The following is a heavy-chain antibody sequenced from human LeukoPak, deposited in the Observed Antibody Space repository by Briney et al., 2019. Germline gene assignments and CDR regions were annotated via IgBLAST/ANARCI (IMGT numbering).Heavy chain of an antibody. CDR3: ASLPTVYSRGYLAL. CDR2: INHSGST. D-gene: IGHD3-22*01. Sequence: KSSETLSLTCAVYGGSFSGYYWSWIRQPPGKGLEWIGEINHSGSTNYNPSLKSRVTILVDVDTSKNQFSLKLSSVTAADTAVYYCASLPTVYSRGYLALWGQGTLVTVSS. J-gene: IGHJ4*02. V-gene: IGHV4-34*01. CDR1: GGSFSGYY.